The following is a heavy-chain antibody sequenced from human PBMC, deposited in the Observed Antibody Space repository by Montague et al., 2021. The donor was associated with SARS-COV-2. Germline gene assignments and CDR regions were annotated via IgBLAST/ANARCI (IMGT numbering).Heavy chain of an antibody. CDR1: GDSVAEDKGS. CDR2: TYYRTRWFD. D-gene: IGHD3-16*01. J-gene: IGHJ3*02. CDR3: ARGDGLGPYTGYAFDI. Sequence: CAISGDSVAEDKGSSDGHTQTPRNSFKWHGRTYYRTRWFDHYEVSMKXXISIKADTSKNQFSLQLDSVTPEDTAVYYCARGDGLGPYTGYAFDIWGQGTLVTVSS. V-gene: IGHV6-1*01.